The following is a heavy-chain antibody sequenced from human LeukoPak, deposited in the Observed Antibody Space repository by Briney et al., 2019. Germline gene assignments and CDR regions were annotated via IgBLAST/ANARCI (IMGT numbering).Heavy chain of an antibody. D-gene: IGHD5-24*01. CDR2: INPNSGGT. Sequence: ASVKGSCKASGYTFTGYYMHWVRQAPGQGLEWMGWINPNSGGTNYAQKFQGRVTMTRDTSISTAYMELSRLRFDDTAVYYCAREGDGYNYAYYWGQGTLVTVSS. V-gene: IGHV1-2*02. CDR1: GYTFTGYY. J-gene: IGHJ4*02. CDR3: AREGDGYNYAYY.